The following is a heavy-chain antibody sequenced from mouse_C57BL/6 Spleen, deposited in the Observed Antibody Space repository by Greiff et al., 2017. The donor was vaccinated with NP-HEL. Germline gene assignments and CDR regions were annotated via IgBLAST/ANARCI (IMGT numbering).Heavy chain of an antibody. CDR3: VRGGTGNFDY. J-gene: IGHJ2*01. Sequence: EVQRVESGGGLVQPKGSLKLSCAASGFSFNTYAMNWVRQAPGKGLEWVARIRSKSNNYATYYADSVKDRFTISRDDSESMLYLQMNNLKTEDTAMYYCVRGGTGNFDYWGQGTTLTVSS. CDR1: GFSFNTYA. V-gene: IGHV10-1*01. D-gene: IGHD3-3*01. CDR2: IRSKSNNYAT.